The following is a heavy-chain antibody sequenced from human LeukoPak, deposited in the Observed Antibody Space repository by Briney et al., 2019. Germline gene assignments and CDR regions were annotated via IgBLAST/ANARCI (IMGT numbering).Heavy chain of an antibody. Sequence: SETLSLTCTVSGGSINSGSYFWTWIRQPAGQPAGKGLEWIGRIYTTGRTSYNPSIGSRVTISADMSNNQFSLHLTAVTAADTAVYFCARAYYWVLSWGQGTLVTVSS. CDR2: IYTTGRT. CDR3: ARAYYWVLS. CDR1: GGSINSGSYF. J-gene: IGHJ5*01. D-gene: IGHD2-21*01. V-gene: IGHV4-61*02.